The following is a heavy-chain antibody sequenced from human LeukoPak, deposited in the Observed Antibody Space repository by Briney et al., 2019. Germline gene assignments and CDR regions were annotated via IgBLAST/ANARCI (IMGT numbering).Heavy chain of an antibody. D-gene: IGHD2/OR15-2a*01. CDR2: IKQDGNEK. V-gene: IGHV3-7*01. Sequence: GGSLGLSCAASGFTFSSYWMSWVRQAPGKGLEWVANIKQDGNEKYYVDSVKGRFTISRDNAKNSLYLQMNSLRAEDTAVFYCARDTSTNAFDIWGQGTMVTVSS. CDR3: ARDTSTNAFDI. CDR1: GFTFSSYW. J-gene: IGHJ3*02.